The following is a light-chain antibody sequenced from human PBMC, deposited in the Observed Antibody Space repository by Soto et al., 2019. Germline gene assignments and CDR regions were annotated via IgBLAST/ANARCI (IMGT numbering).Light chain of an antibody. Sequence: DIVLTQSPSTLSLSPGQTATLSCRASQSVSSYLAWYQQKAGQAPRLLIYEGSNRATGIPTRFSGSGSGTDFTLTISGLEPEDFAVYYCQQFSSYPLTFGGGTKVDIK. CDR3: QQFSSYPLT. V-gene: IGKV3-11*01. CDR1: QSVSSY. CDR2: EGS. J-gene: IGKJ4*01.